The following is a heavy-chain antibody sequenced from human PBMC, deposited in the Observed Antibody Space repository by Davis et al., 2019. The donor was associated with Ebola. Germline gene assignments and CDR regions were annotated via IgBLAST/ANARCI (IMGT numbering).Heavy chain of an antibody. Sequence: PGGSLRLSCAASGFTFDDYAMHWVRQAPGRGLEWISIIFSGGSRYYADSVKGRFTISRDNSNNTLYLQMNTLRAEDAAVYYCARGSVNDAFENWGQGTMVTVSS. D-gene: IGHD3-10*01. CDR3: ARGSVNDAFEN. V-gene: IGHV3-53*01. J-gene: IGHJ3*02. CDR1: GFTFDDYA. CDR2: IFSGGSR.